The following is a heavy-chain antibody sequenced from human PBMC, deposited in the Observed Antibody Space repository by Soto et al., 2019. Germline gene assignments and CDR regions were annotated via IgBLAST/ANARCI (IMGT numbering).Heavy chain of an antibody. J-gene: IGHJ6*02. V-gene: IGHV3-15*01. CDR3: STGASSYGYEFYHYARDV. Sequence: RRLSCAASGFTFSDAWMSWVRQAPGRGLEWVGRIKSKADGGTTDDAAPVKGRFTISREDSKNTLYLQMNSLKAEDTAVYYCSTGASSYGYEFYHYARDVWGRGTTVTVSS. D-gene: IGHD3-16*01. CDR2: IKSKADGGTT. CDR1: GFTFSDAW.